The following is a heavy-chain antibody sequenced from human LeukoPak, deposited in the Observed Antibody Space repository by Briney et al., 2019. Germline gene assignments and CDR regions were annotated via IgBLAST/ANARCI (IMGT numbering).Heavy chain of an antibody. J-gene: IGHJ4*02. Sequence: SETLSLTCAVYGGSFSGYYWSWIRQPPGKGLEWIVEINHSGSTNYNPSLKSRVTISVDTSKSQFSLKLSSVTAADTAVYYCASGPSSSGWYGSLDYWGQGTLVTVSS. V-gene: IGHV4-34*01. CDR1: GGSFSGYY. CDR2: INHSGST. CDR3: ASGPSSSGWYGSLDY. D-gene: IGHD6-19*01.